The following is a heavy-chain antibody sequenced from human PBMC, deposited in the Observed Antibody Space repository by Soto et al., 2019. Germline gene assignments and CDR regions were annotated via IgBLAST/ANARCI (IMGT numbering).Heavy chain of an antibody. CDR2: ITTSSSTI. Sequence: EVQLVESGGGLVQPGGSLRLSCAASGFTFSSYSMNWVRQAPGKGLEWVSYITTSSSTIYYTDSVKGRFTISRDNAKNSLYLQMNSLRAEDTAVYYCARVGDYYGSGTYYKSTDYWGQGTLVTVSS. CDR1: GFTFSSYS. D-gene: IGHD3-10*01. J-gene: IGHJ4*02. V-gene: IGHV3-48*01. CDR3: ARVGDYYGSGTYYKSTDY.